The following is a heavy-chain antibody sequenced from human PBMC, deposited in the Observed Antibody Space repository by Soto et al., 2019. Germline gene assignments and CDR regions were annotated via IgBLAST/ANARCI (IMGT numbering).Heavy chain of an antibody. CDR2: IIPIFGTA. CDR3: ARKDFGWFDP. J-gene: IGHJ5*02. Sequence: ASVKVSCKASGGTFSSYAISWVRQAPGQGLEWMGGIIPIFGTANYAQKFQGRVTITADESTSTAYMELSSLRSEDTAVYYCARKDFGWFDPWGQGTLVTVSS. CDR1: GGTFSSYA. V-gene: IGHV1-69*13. D-gene: IGHD2-15*01.